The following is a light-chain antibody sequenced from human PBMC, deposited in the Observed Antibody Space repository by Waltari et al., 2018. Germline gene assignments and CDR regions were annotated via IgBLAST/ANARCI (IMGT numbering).Light chain of an antibody. J-gene: IGLJ2*01. CDR3: SSYAGSNDPVV. V-gene: IGLV2-8*01. Sequence: QSALPQPPSASGSPGQSVAISCTGTSSDVGGYNYVSWYQQHPGKAPKLIIYEVSKRPSGVPDRFSGSKSGNTASLTVSGLQADDEADFYCSSYAGSNDPVVFGGGTKLTVL. CDR1: SSDVGGYNY. CDR2: EVS.